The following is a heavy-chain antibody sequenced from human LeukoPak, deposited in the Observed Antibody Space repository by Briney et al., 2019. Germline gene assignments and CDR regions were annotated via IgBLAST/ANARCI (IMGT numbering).Heavy chain of an antibody. D-gene: IGHD2-2*01. CDR1: GGSISSANHF. V-gene: IGHV4-30-4*08. Sequence: SETLSLTCTVSGGSISSANHFWSWVRQSPGEGLEWIGYIHYDGRAHYNPSLKSLVSMSLDMCKNQFSLSLSSVTAADTDIYYCAREVITPGDSDGFDLWGQGTMVSVSS. J-gene: IGHJ3*01. CDR3: AREVITPGDSDGFDL. CDR2: IHYDGRA.